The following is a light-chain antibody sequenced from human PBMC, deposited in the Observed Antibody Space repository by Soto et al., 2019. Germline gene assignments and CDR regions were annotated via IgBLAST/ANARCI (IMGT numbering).Light chain of an antibody. CDR2: AAS. V-gene: IGKV1-39*01. J-gene: IGKJ1*01. CDR1: QSINWY. Sequence: DIQMTQSPSSLSASLADRLTITCRASQSINWYLNWYQQKPGRAPNLLIYAASSLQSGVPSRFSGSGSGTDFTLTISSLQSEDFATYYCQQHYITPWTFGQGTKVDIK. CDR3: QQHYITPWT.